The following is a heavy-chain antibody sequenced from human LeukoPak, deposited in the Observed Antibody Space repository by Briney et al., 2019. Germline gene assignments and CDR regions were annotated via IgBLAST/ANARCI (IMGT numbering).Heavy chain of an antibody. CDR1: RFTFTNYA. J-gene: IGHJ4*02. D-gene: IGHD1-20*01. Sequence: GGSLRLSCAASRFTFTNYAMSWVRQAPGKGLEWVSVIYNGGSAYYADSVKGRFTISRDNSKNTLYLQINSLRAEDTAVYYCWYNWNDGDYWGQGTLVTVSS. CDR3: WYNWNDGDY. V-gene: IGHV3-23*03. CDR2: IYNGGSA.